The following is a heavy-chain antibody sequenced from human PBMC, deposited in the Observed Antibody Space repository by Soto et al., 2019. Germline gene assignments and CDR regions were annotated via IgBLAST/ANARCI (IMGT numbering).Heavy chain of an antibody. Sequence: QVQLVQSGAELKKPGASVSLSCKASGFTFNTYYIHWVRQSPGEGLQWLGVINPSNGFTSYAQKFQGRGTMTADTSTTTVYLELSSLRSEDTAVYFCARDWPDTYCGGDCPLGYFYHGMDVWGQGTAVTVSS. V-gene: IGHV1-46*02. CDR3: ARDWPDTYCGGDCPLGYFYHGMDV. J-gene: IGHJ6*02. D-gene: IGHD2-21*02. CDR1: GFTFNTYY. CDR2: INPSNGFT.